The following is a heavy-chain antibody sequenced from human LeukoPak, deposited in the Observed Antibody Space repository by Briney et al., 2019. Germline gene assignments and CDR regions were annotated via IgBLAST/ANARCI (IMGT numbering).Heavy chain of an antibody. D-gene: IGHD3-3*01. V-gene: IGHV3-23*01. CDR3: AQEGAIDSDS. CDR1: GFTFSSYT. J-gene: IGHJ4*02. CDR2: ISGSGAYT. Sequence: GGSLRLSCAASGFTFSSYTMTWVRQAPGEGLEWASAISGSGAYTQYADSVKGRFTISRDNSKNALFLQMNSLRAEDTAVYYCAQEGAIDSDSWGQGTLVTVSS.